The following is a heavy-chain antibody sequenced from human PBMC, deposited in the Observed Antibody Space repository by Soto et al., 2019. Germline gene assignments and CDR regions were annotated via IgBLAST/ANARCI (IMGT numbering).Heavy chain of an antibody. CDR2: ISGSGGST. Sequence: GGSLRLSCAASGFTFSSYAMSWVRQAPGKGLEWVSAISGSGGSTYYADSVKGRFTISRDNSKNTLYLQMNSLRAEDTAIYYCAKGLEWLLSGFDYWGQGTLVTVSS. CDR1: GFTFSSYA. J-gene: IGHJ4*02. D-gene: IGHD3-3*01. CDR3: AKGLEWLLSGFDY. V-gene: IGHV3-23*01.